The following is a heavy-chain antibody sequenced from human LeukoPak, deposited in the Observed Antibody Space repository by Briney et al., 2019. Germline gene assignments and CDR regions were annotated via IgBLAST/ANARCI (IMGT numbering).Heavy chain of an antibody. CDR1: GYTFTGYY. J-gene: IGHJ6*02. Sequence: WASVKVFCKASGYTFTGYYMHWVRQAPGQGLEWMGWINPNSGGTNYAQKFQGRVTMTRDTSISTAYMELSRLRSDDTAVYYCARDHCSSTSCFYYYYGMDVWGQGTTVTVSS. D-gene: IGHD2-2*01. V-gene: IGHV1-2*02. CDR2: INPNSGGT. CDR3: ARDHCSSTSCFYYYYGMDV.